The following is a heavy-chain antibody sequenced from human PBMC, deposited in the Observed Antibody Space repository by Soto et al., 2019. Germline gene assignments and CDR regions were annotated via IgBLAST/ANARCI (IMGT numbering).Heavy chain of an antibody. D-gene: IGHD4-17*01. CDR3: ARRYGYYFDY. Sequence: LSLTCTVSGGSISSYYWSWIRQPPGKGLEWIGYIYYSGSTNYNPSLKSRVTISVDTSKNQLSLKLSSVTAADTAVYYCARRYGYYFDYRGQGTLVTVS. V-gene: IGHV4-59*08. CDR2: IYYSGST. CDR1: GGSISSYY. J-gene: IGHJ4*02.